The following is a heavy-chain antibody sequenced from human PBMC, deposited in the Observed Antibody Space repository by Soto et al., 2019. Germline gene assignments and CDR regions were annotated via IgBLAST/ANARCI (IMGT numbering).Heavy chain of an antibody. J-gene: IGHJ6*02. D-gene: IGHD2-15*01. V-gene: IGHV1-69*01. Sequence: QVQLVQSGAEVKKPGSSVKVSCKASGGTFSSYAISWVRQAPGQGLEWMGGIIPIFGTANYAQKFQGRVTITADESTSTAYMELSSLRSEDTAVYYCARGYCSGGSCLYYYYYGMDVWDQGTTVTVSS. CDR2: IIPIFGTA. CDR1: GGTFSSYA. CDR3: ARGYCSGGSCLYYYYYGMDV.